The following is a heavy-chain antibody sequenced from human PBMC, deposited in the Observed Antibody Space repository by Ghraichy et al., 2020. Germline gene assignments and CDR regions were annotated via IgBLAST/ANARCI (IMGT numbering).Heavy chain of an antibody. D-gene: IGHD3-3*01. CDR3: ARVSLSREIFWYGMDV. V-gene: IGHV4-34*01. J-gene: IGHJ6*02. CDR2: INHSGST. Sequence: SETLSLTCAVYGGSFSGYYWSWIRQPPGKGLEWIGEINHSGSTNYNPSLKSRVTISVDTSKNQFSLKLSSVTAADTAVYYCARVSLSREIFWYGMDVWGQGTTVTVSS. CDR1: GGSFSGYY.